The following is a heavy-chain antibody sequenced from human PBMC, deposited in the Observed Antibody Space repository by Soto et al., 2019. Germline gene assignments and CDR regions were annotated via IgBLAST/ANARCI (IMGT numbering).Heavy chain of an antibody. CDR2: ISGSGGGT. Sequence: GGSLRLFCAASGFTFSSYAMSWVRQAPGKGLEWVSAISGSGGGTYYADSVKGRFTISRDNSKNTLYLQMNSLRAEDTAVYYCAKDYYDSSDPYVSPNWFDPWGQGTLVTVSS. CDR3: AKDYYDSSDPYVSPNWFDP. D-gene: IGHD3-22*01. J-gene: IGHJ5*02. CDR1: GFTFSSYA. V-gene: IGHV3-23*01.